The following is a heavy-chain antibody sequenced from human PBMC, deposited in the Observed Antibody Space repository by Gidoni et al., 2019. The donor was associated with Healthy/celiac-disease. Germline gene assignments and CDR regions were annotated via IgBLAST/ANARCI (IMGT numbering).Heavy chain of an antibody. Sequence: VQLVESGGGVVQPGGSLRLSCEASGFTFSRYAMHWVRQGPSKGLEWVAVISYDGSNEYYADSVKGRFTISRDNSKNTLYLQMNSLRAEDTAVYYCARDLFIAAAGQGFDYWGQGTLVTVAS. CDR2: ISYDGSNE. CDR3: ARDLFIAAAGQGFDY. J-gene: IGHJ4*02. D-gene: IGHD6-13*01. CDR1: GFTFSRYA. V-gene: IGHV3-30-3*01.